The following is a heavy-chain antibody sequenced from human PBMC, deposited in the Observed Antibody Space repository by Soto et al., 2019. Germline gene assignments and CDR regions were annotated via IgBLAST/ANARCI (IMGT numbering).Heavy chain of an antibody. CDR2: IHYSGST. CDR1: GGSMDRITDY. Sequence: QLQVQESGPGLVKPSETLSLTCTVSGGSMDRITDYWAWIRQPPGKGLESIASIHYSGSTFYNPSLKSRVTISVDTSKNQFSLKLTSVTAADTGVYYCARLMRGYSYFDYWGQGTLVTVSS. CDR3: ARLMRGYSYFDY. D-gene: IGHD3-3*01. V-gene: IGHV4-39*01. J-gene: IGHJ4*02.